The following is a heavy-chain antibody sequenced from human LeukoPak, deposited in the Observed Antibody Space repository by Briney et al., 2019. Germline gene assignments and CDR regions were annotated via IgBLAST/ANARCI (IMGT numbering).Heavy chain of an antibody. CDR1: GFTFSSYE. V-gene: IGHV3-48*03. CDR2: ISSSGSTI. CDR3: AKDDNYYGSGNGFDY. D-gene: IGHD3-10*01. J-gene: IGHJ4*02. Sequence: PGGSLRLSCAASGFTFSSYEMDWVRQAPGKGLEWVSYISSSGSTIYYADSVKGRFTISRDNSKNTLYLQMNSLRAEDTAVYYCAKDDNYYGSGNGFDYWGQGTLVTVSS.